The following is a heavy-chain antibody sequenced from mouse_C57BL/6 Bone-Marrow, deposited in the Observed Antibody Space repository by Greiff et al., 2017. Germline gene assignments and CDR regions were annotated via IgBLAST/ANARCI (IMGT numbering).Heavy chain of an antibody. J-gene: IGHJ1*03. CDR1: GFNINDYY. Sequence: VQLQQSGAELVKPGASVKLSCTASGFNINDYYMHWVKQRTEQGLEWIGRIDPEDGETKYAPKFQGKATITADTSSNTAYLQLSSLTSEDTAVYYWARSLGTTVVNFDVWGTGTTVTVSS. D-gene: IGHD1-1*01. CDR3: ARSLGTTVVNFDV. V-gene: IGHV14-2*01. CDR2: IDPEDGET.